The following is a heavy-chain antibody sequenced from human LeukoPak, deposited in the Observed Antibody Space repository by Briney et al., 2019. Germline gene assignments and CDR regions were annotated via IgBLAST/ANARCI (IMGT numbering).Heavy chain of an antibody. CDR3: ARSTEWFADY. Sequence: GGSLRLSCAASGFNFNVYSMNWVRQAPGKGLEWISYITSDSSTIYYADSVRGRFTISRDNAKKSVYLELSNLRVDDTAMYYCARSTEWFADYWGQGTLVTVSS. J-gene: IGHJ4*02. V-gene: IGHV3-48*01. CDR2: ITSDSSTI. D-gene: IGHD3-3*01. CDR1: GFNFNVYS.